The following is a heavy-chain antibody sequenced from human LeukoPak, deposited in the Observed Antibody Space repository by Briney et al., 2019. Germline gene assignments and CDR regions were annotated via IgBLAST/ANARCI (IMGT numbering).Heavy chain of an antibody. V-gene: IGHV1-2*02. J-gene: IGHJ4*02. CDR2: INPNSGGT. D-gene: IGHD3-16*02. Sequence: GASVKVSCKASGYTFTGYYMHWVRQAPGQGLEWMGWINPNSGGTNYAQKFQGRVTMTRDTSISTAYMELSRLRSDDTAVYYCARHPYDYVWGSYRDSPLYFDYWGQGTLVTVSS. CDR1: GYTFTGYY. CDR3: ARHPYDYVWGSYRDSPLYFDY.